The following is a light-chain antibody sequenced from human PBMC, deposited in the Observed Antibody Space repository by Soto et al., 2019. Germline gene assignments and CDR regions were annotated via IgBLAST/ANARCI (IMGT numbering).Light chain of an antibody. CDR2: EVS. CDR3: SSYAGSNMV. V-gene: IGLV2-8*01. Sequence: QSALTQPPSASGSPGQSVTISCTGTSSDVGGYNYVSWYQQHPGKAPKLMIYEVSKRPSGVPDRFSGSKSGNTASLTVSGLQAEDEADYYCSSYAGSNMVFGGGTKLTV. J-gene: IGLJ2*01. CDR1: SSDVGGYNY.